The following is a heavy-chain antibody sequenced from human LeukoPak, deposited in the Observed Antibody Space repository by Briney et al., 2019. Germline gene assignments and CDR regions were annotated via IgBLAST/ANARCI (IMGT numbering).Heavy chain of an antibody. CDR3: AKSPAAHAYYCYYYKDV. V-gene: IGHV3-23*01. J-gene: IGHJ6*03. Sequence: GGSLRLSCAASGFTFSSYAMSWVRQAPGKGLEWVSVMSGSGGGTYYEDSVQGRFTTSRNHSKDPLYLQMNSRRAEDTAVYYCAKSPAAHAYYCYYYKDVRGKGTTVTLP. D-gene: IGHD2-2*01. CDR1: GFTFSSYA. CDR2: MSGSGGGT.